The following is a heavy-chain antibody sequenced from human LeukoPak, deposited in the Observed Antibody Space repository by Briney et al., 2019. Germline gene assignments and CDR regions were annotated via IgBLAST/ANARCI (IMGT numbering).Heavy chain of an antibody. CDR1: GGSISNYY. CDR3: ARGSSGPDY. J-gene: IGHJ4*02. D-gene: IGHD6-19*01. CDR2: IYYIGST. V-gene: IGHV4-59*01. Sequence: SETLSLTCTVSGGSISNYYWSWIRQPPGKGLEWVGYIYYIGSTNYNPSLKSRVTISVDTSKNQFSLKLSSVTAADTAVYYCARGSSGPDYWGQGTLVTVSS.